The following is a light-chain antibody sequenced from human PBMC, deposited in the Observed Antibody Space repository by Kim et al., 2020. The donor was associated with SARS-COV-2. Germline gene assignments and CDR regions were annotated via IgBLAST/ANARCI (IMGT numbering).Light chain of an antibody. CDR1: QVVLYPTDNKNN. CDR2: WAS. J-gene: IGKJ4*01. Sequence: ATINCKASQVVLYPTDNKNNMAWYQQTPGQPPKLLIYWASTRESGVPDRFSGSGSGTDFTLTISSLQAEDVAVYHCQQHYTTPLTFGGGTKVDIK. CDR3: QQHYTTPLT. V-gene: IGKV4-1*01.